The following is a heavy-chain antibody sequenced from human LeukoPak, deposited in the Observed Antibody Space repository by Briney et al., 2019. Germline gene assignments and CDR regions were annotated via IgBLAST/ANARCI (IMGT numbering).Heavy chain of an antibody. CDR1: GFTFSSYW. V-gene: IGHV3-7*01. J-gene: IGHJ6*02. CDR3: AKDRMRFGELKVAYYGMDV. Sequence: GGSLRLSCAASGFTFSSYWMSWVRQAPGKGLEWVANIKQDGSEKYYVDSVKGRFTISRDNAKNSLYLQMNGLRAEDTAVYYCAKDRMRFGELKVAYYGMDVWGQGTTVTVSS. CDR2: IKQDGSEK. D-gene: IGHD3-10*01.